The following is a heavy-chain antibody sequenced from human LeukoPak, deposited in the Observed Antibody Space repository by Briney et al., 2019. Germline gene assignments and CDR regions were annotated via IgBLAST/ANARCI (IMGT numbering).Heavy chain of an antibody. Sequence: GRSLRLSCAPSGFNFDDYAMNWVRQPPGKGLEWVSGISWNSANIGYADSVKGRFTISRDNAKNSLYLQMNSLRDEDSAFYYCATVASSSLSRNYSDPWGQGTLVTVSS. D-gene: IGHD6-6*01. CDR3: ATVASSSLSRNYSDP. CDR1: GFNFDDYA. J-gene: IGHJ5*02. V-gene: IGHV3-9*01. CDR2: ISWNSANI.